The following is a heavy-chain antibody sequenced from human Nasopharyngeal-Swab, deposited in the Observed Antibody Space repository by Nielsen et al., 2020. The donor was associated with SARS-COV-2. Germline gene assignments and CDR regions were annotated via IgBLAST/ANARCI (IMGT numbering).Heavy chain of an antibody. CDR3: AREFTMVRGVIINAFDI. V-gene: IGHV1-18*04. D-gene: IGHD3-10*01. Sequence: ASVKVSCKASGYTFTSYGISWVRQAPGQGLEWMGWISAYNGNTNYAQKLQGRVTMTTDTSTSTAYMELRSLRSDDTAVYYCAREFTMVRGVIINAFDIWGQGTMVTVSS. J-gene: IGHJ3*02. CDR1: GYTFTSYG. CDR2: ISAYNGNT.